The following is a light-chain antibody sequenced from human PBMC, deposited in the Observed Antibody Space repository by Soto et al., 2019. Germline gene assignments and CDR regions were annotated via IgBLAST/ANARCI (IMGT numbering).Light chain of an antibody. Sequence: QSALTQPASGSGSPGQSITISCTGTSSDVGGYNYVSWYQQHPGKAPKLMIYDVSNRPSGVSNRFSGSRSGNTASLTISGLQAEDEAHYYCSSYTGSTTLVVFGGGTKLTV. V-gene: IGLV2-14*01. J-gene: IGLJ2*01. CDR3: SSYTGSTTLVV. CDR2: DVS. CDR1: SSDVGGYNY.